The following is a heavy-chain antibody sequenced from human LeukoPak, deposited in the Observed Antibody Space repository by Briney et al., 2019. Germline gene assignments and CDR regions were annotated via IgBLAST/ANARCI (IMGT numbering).Heavy chain of an antibody. CDR2: INHSGSI. CDR1: GGSFSGYY. Sequence: SETLSLTCAVYGGSFSGYYWSWIRQPPGKGLEWIGEINHSGSINYNPSLKSRVTISVDTSKNQFSLKLSSVTAADTAVYYCARGDYYGSGSPLDYWGQGTLVTVSS. CDR3: ARGDYYGSGSPLDY. V-gene: IGHV4-34*01. D-gene: IGHD3-10*01. J-gene: IGHJ4*02.